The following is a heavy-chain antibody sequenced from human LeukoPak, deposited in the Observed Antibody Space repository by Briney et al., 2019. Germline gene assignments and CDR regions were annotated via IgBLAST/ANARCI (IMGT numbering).Heavy chain of an antibody. CDR3: ATHRGFEGDDY. D-gene: IGHD3-16*01. CDR1: GLFLRSYD. CDR2: IKQDGSEK. V-gene: IGHV3-7*01. J-gene: IGHJ4*02. Sequence: PGGSLRLSCTAWGLFLRSYDMTCVRQAPGKGLEWVANIKQDGSEKYYVDSVKGRFTISRDNAKNSMYLQMNSLRAEDTAFYYCATHRGFEGDDYWGRGTLVTVSS.